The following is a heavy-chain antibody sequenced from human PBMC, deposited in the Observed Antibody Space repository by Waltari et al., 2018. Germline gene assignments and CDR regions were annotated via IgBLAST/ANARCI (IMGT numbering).Heavy chain of an antibody. J-gene: IGHJ2*01. CDR3: ARGYYDILTGSDRQKRDWYFDL. Sequence: GLEWMGWINPNSGGTNYAQKFQGRVTMTRDTSISTAYMELSRLRSDDTAVYYCARGYYDILTGSDRQKRDWYFDLWGRGTLVTVSS. D-gene: IGHD3-9*01. V-gene: IGHV1-2*02. CDR2: INPNSGGT.